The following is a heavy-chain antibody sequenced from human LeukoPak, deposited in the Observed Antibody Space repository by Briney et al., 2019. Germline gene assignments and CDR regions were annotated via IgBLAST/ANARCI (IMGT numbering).Heavy chain of an antibody. CDR2: IYSSGST. V-gene: IGHV4-39*01. Sequence: SETLSLTCTVSGASISGSGYYWGWIRQPPGKGLEWIGSIYSSGSTYYNASLQSRVTISMETSKNQISLRLNSVTAADTAMYYCAKSGGYGLIDYWGQGTLVTVSS. J-gene: IGHJ4*02. CDR1: GASISGSGYY. CDR3: AKSGGYGLIDY. D-gene: IGHD1-26*01.